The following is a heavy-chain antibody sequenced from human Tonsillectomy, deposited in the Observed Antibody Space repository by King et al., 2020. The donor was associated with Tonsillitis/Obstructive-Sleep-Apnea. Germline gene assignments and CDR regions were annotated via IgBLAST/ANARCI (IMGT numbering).Heavy chain of an antibody. CDR1: GGSISSSGYY. V-gene: IGHV4-39*01. CDR3: ARRQGYSSSLFDF. Sequence: QLQESGPGLVKPSETLSLTCTVSGGSISSSGYYWGWIRQPPGKGLEWIGSIYYSGSTYYNPYLKSRVTISVDTSKNQFSLKLTYVTAADTALFYCARRQGYSSSLFDFWGQGTLVTVSS. CDR2: IYYSGST. J-gene: IGHJ4*02. D-gene: IGHD6-13*01.